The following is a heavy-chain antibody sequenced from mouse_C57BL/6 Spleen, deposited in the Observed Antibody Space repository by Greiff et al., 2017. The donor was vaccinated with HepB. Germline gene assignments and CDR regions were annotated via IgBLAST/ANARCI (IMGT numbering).Heavy chain of an antibody. CDR2: IYPGDGDT. Sequence: QVQLQQSGPELVKPGASVKISCKASGYAFSSSWMNWVKQRPGKGLEWIGRIYPGDGDTNYNGKFKGKATLTADKSSSTAYMQLSSLTSEDSAVYFCATTLTFFDYWGQGTTLTVSS. J-gene: IGHJ2*01. V-gene: IGHV1-82*01. CDR3: ATTLTFFDY. D-gene: IGHD2-1*01. CDR1: GYAFSSSW.